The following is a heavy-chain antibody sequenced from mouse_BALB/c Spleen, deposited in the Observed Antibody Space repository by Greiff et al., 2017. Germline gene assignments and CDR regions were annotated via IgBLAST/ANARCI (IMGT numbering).Heavy chain of an antibody. D-gene: IGHD2-1*01. CDR3: ARKGLLLSYAMDY. V-gene: IGHV5-6-5*01. CDR1: GFTFSSYA. J-gene: IGHJ4*01. CDR2: ISSGGST. Sequence: EVKLMESGGGLVKPGGSLKLSCAASGFTFSSYAMSWVRQTPEKRLEWVASISSGGSTYYPDSVKGRFTISRDNARNILYLQMSSLRSEDTAMYYCARKGLLLSYAMDYWGQGTSVTVAS.